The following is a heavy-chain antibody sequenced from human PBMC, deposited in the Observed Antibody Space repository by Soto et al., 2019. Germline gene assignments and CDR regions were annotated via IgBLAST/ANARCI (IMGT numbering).Heavy chain of an antibody. CDR2: ISPMFGAA. J-gene: IGHJ4*02. V-gene: IGHV1-69*19. CDR3: AREVQVHTPAFVF. Sequence: QVQLVQSGAEMKKPGSSVKVSCQSSGGTFNTYAMNWVRQAPGQGPEWIGDISPMFGAANYAPKFQGRVTITADESTGTSYMHLSSLTSEDTALYFCAREVQVHTPAFVFWGQGTLVTVSS. CDR1: GGTFNTYA. D-gene: IGHD3-10*01.